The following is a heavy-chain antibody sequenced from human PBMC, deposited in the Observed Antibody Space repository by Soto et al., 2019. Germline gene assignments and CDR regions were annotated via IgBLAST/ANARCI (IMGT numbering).Heavy chain of an antibody. D-gene: IGHD2-2*01. V-gene: IGHV3-23*01. Sequence: GGSLRLSCAASGFTFSSYAMSWVRQAPGKGLEWVSAISGSGGSTYYADSGKGRFTISRDNSKNTLYLQMNSLRAEDTAVYYCAKDEVVVVPAGQQLDSYYYYYGMDVWGQGTTVTVSS. CDR1: GFTFSSYA. CDR2: ISGSGGST. CDR3: AKDEVVVVPAGQQLDSYYYYYGMDV. J-gene: IGHJ6*02.